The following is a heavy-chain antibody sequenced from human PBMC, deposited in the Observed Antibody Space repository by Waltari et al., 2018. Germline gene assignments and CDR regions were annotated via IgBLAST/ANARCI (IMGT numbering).Heavy chain of an antibody. V-gene: IGHV4-34*01. CDR3: ARTAPNNIAVAEARVAFDS. CDR1: GGSFSGYY. D-gene: IGHD6-19*01. J-gene: IGHJ3*02. Sequence: QVQLQQWGAGLLKPSETLSLTCAVYGGSFSGYYWSWIRQPPGKGLEWIGEINHSGSPNYNPALKSRVTISVDTSKNQFSRKLSSVTAADTAVYYCARTAPNNIAVAEARVAFDSWGQGTMVTVSS. CDR2: INHSGSP.